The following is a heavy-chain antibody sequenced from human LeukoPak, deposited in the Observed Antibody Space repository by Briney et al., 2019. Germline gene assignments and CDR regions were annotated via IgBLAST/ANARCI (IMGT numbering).Heavy chain of an antibody. D-gene: IGHD3-22*01. CDR1: GGSISSSSYY. CDR2: IYYSGST. V-gene: IGHV4-39*07. Sequence: SETLSLTCTVSGGSISSSSYYWGWIRQPPGKGLEWIGSIYYSGSTYYNPSLKSRVTISVDTSKNQFSLKLNSVTAADTAVYYCARFITRAENYDDSNYYGDAFDIWGQGTMVTVSS. CDR3: ARFITRAENYDDSNYYGDAFDI. J-gene: IGHJ3*02.